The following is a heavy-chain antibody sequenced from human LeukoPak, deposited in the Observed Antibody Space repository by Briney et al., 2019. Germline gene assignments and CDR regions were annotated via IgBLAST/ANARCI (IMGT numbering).Heavy chain of an antibody. CDR3: ARSGGYCSSTSCRASYYYYGMDV. Sequence: GGSLRLSLPASEFTFSSYPMHGSRQAPAKGLDGVAVISYDGSNKYYADSVKGRFTISRDNSKNTLYLQMNSLRAEDTAVYYCARSGGYCSSTSCRASYYYYGMDVWGKGTTVTVSS. D-gene: IGHD2-2*01. J-gene: IGHJ6*04. V-gene: IGHV3-30*04. CDR1: EFTFSSYP. CDR2: ISYDGSNK.